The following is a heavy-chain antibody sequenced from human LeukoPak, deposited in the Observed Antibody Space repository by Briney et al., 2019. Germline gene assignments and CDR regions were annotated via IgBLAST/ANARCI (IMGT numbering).Heavy chain of an antibody. CDR1: GGSISSNNW. V-gene: IGHV4-4*02. J-gene: IGHJ4*02. D-gene: IGHD4-23*01. CDR3: LHGGNSGDWVY. CDR2: IYHDGST. Sequence: PSETLSLTCAVSGGSISSNNWWIWVRQSPEKGLEWIGEIYHDGSTNYNPSLRSRVNMSVDKSKNQFSLRLNSVTAADTAVYYCLHGGNSGDWVYWGQGTLVTVSS.